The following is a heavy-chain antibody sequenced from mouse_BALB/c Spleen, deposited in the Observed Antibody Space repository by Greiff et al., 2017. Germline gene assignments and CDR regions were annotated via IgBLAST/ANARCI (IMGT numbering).Heavy chain of an antibody. CDR1: GYTFSSYW. J-gene: IGHJ4*01. Sequence: QVQLQQSGAELMKPGASVKISCKATGYTFSSYWIEWVKQRPGHGLEWIGEILPGSGSTNYNEKFKGKATFTADTSSNTAYMQLSSLTSEDSAVYDCARGLWLRRGGYYYAMDYWGQGTSVTVSS. CDR2: ILPGSGST. D-gene: IGHD2-2*01. V-gene: IGHV1-9*01. CDR3: ARGLWLRRGGYYYAMDY.